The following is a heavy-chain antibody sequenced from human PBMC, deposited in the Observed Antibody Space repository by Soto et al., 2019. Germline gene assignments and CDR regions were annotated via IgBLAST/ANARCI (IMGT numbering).Heavy chain of an antibody. Sequence: ASVKVSCKASGDTFLSYAISWVRQAPGQGLEWMGGIIPIFGTANYAQKFQGRVTITADDSTSTAYMELSSLRSEDTAVYFCAGRFFHMDVWGQGTTVTVSS. J-gene: IGHJ6*02. CDR1: GDTFLSYA. CDR3: AGRFFHMDV. V-gene: IGHV1-69*13. CDR2: IIPIFGTA. D-gene: IGHD3-10*01.